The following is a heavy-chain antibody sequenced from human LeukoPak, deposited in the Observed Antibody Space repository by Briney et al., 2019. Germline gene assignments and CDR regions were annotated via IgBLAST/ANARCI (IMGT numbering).Heavy chain of an antibody. CDR2: INHSGST. D-gene: IGHD3-22*01. V-gene: IGHV4-34*01. CDR3: ARDRWYYDSSGYYSYDIPFFDY. Sequence: SETLSLTCAVYGGSFSGYYWSWIRQPPGKGLEWIGEINHSGSTYYNPSLKSRVTISVDTSKNQFSLKLSSVTAADTAVYYCARDRWYYDSSGYYSYDIPFFDYWGQGTLVTVSS. CDR1: GGSFSGYY. J-gene: IGHJ4*02.